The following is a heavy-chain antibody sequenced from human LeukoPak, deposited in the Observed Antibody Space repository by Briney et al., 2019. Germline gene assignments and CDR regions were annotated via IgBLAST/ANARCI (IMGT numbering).Heavy chain of an antibody. D-gene: IGHD3-9*01. Sequence: SETLSLTCTVSGGSISSYYWSWIRQPPGKGLEWIGYIYYSGSTNYNPSLKSRVTISVDTSKNQFSLKLSSVTAADTAVYYCARVRYFDWLWLGWGQGTLVTVSS. CDR2: IYYSGST. CDR3: ARVRYFDWLWLG. CDR1: GGSISSYY. V-gene: IGHV4-59*01. J-gene: IGHJ4*02.